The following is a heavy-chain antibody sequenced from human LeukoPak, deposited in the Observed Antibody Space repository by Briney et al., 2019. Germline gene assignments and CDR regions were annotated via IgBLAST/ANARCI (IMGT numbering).Heavy chain of an antibody. CDR1: GGSISSYY. J-gene: IGHJ6*03. V-gene: IGHV4-59*01. Sequence: PSETLSLTCTVSGGSISSYYWSWIRQPPGKGLEWIGYIYYSGSTNYNPSLKSRITISVDTSKNQFSLKVSSVTAADTAVYYCARCFRRYYYMDVWGKGTTVTVSS. CDR2: IYYSGST. CDR3: ARCFRRYYYMDV.